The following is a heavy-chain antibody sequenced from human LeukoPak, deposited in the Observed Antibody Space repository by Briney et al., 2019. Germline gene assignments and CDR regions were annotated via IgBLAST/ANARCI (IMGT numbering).Heavy chain of an antibody. CDR1: GFSFTDYS. V-gene: IGHV3-48*02. CDR3: VRDRYYPFDC. Sequence: GGSLRLSCAASGFSFTDYSMNWVRQAPGKGLEWLSYIGPSGSPIYYADSVKGRFTTSTDSAQNSLYLQMNSLRDEDTALYYCVRDRYYPFDCWGQGAVVTDCS. D-gene: IGHD1-26*01. J-gene: IGHJ4*02. CDR2: IGPSGSPI.